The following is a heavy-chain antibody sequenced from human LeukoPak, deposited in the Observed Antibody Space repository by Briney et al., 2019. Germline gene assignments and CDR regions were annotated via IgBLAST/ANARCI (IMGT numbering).Heavy chain of an antibody. Sequence: GGSLRPSCAASGFTVSNNYMSWVRQAPGKGLEWVSVLYIDGNTYYADSVKGRFTISRDNSKNTLYLQMSSLRAEDTAVYYCAGDQWLALQHWGQGTLVTVSS. CDR3: AGDQWLALQH. J-gene: IGHJ1*01. D-gene: IGHD6-19*01. CDR2: LYIDGNT. V-gene: IGHV3-53*01. CDR1: GFTVSNNY.